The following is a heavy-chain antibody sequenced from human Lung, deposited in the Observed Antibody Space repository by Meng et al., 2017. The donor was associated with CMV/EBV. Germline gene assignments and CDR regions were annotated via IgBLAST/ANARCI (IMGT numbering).Heavy chain of an antibody. CDR2: INPNSGGT. V-gene: IGHV1-2*02. CDR1: GYTFTGYY. Sequence: KASGYTFTGYYIHWVRQAPGQGREWMGWINPNSGGTNYAQKFQDKVTMTRDTSISTAYMVLTRLRSDDTAVYYCARRHSATWYSFAYWGQGTLVTVSS. D-gene: IGHD6-13*01. J-gene: IGHJ4*02. CDR3: ARRHSATWYSFAY.